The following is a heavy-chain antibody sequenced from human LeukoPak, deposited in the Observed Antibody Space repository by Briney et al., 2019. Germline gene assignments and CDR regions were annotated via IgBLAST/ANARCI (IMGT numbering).Heavy chain of an antibody. Sequence: ASVKVSCKASGYTFTSYAMNWVRQAPGQGLEWMGWINTNTGNPTYAQGFTGRFVFSLDTSVSTAYLQISSLKAEDTAVYYCAGLGDSSVLNGGVDYYYYMDVWGKGTTVTVSS. CDR2: INTNTGNP. CDR1: GYTFTSYA. V-gene: IGHV7-4-1*02. CDR3: AGLGDSSVLNGGVDYYYYMDV. D-gene: IGHD3-22*01. J-gene: IGHJ6*03.